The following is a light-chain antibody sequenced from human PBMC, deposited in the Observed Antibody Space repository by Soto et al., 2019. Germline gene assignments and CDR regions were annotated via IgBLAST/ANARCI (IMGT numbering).Light chain of an antibody. CDR1: SSDVGGYNY. CDR3: SSYTSYTTLGV. Sequence: QSALTQPASVSGSPGQSITISCTGTSSDVGGYNYVSWYQQHPGKAPKLMIYGVSNRPSGVSNRFSGSKSGNAASLTISGLQAEDEADYYCSSYTSYTTLGVFGGGTKLTVL. J-gene: IGLJ3*02. V-gene: IGLV2-14*01. CDR2: GVS.